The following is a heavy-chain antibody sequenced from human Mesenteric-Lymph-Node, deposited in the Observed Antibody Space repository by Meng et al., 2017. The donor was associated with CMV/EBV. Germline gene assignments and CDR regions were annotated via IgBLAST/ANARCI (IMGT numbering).Heavy chain of an antibody. CDR2: IYYTGST. V-gene: IGHV4-59*01. CDR1: GGSFNGYY. Sequence: SETLSLTCGVYGGSFNGYYWTWVRQPPGKGLEWIGYIYYTGSTNYNPSLKSRVTVSVDTSTNHFSLKLSSVTAADTAVYYCARLGDGSGSYFFDYWGHGTLVTVSS. J-gene: IGHJ4*01. D-gene: IGHD3-10*01. CDR3: ARLGDGSGSYFFDY.